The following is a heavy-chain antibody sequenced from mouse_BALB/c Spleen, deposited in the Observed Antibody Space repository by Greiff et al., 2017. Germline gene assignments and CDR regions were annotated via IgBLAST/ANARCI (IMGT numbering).Heavy chain of an antibody. J-gene: IGHJ2*01. D-gene: IGHD1-1*01. Sequence: EVQLQESGPGLVKPSQSLSLTCTVTGYSITSDYAWNWIRQFPGNKLEWMGYISYSGSTSYNPSLKSRISITRDTSKNQFFLQLNSVTTEDTATYYCARRGFDYYGSSLDYWGQGTTLTVSS. V-gene: IGHV3-2*02. CDR2: ISYSGST. CDR3: ARRGFDYYGSSLDY. CDR1: GYSITSDYA.